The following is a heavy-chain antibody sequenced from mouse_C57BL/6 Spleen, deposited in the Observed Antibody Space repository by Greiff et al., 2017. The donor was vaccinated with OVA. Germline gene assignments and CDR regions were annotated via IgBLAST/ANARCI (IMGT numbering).Heavy chain of an antibody. J-gene: IGHJ4*01. Sequence: EVKLVESGEGLVKPGGSLKLSCAASGFTFSSYAMSWVRQTPEKRLEWVAYISSGGDYIYYADTVKGRFTISRDNARNTLYLLMSSLKSEDTAMYYCTRDPPLGSYAMDYWGQGTSVTVSS. CDR1: GFTFSSYA. CDR3: TRDPPLGSYAMDY. V-gene: IGHV5-9-1*02. CDR2: ISSGGDYI. D-gene: IGHD2-2*01.